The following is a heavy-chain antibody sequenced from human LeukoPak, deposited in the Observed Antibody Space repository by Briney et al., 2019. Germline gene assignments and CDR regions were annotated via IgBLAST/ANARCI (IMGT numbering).Heavy chain of an antibody. CDR2: INPNSGGT. CDR1: GYTFTGYY. V-gene: IGHV1-2*02. Sequence: ASVKVSCKASGYTFTGYYMHWVRQAPGQGLEWMGWINPNSGGTNYAQKFQGRVTMTRDTSISTAYMELSRLGSDDTAVYYCARDSGQWLVRAAWFDPWGQGTLVTVSS. J-gene: IGHJ5*02. D-gene: IGHD6-19*01. CDR3: ARDSGQWLVRAAWFDP.